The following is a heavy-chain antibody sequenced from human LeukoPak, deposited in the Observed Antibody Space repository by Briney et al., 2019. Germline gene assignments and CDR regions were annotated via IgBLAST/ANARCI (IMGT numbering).Heavy chain of an antibody. J-gene: IGHJ4*02. V-gene: IGHV4-34*01. Sequence: PSETLSLTCAVYGGSFSGYYWSWIRQPPGKGLEWIGSIYYSGSTYYNPSLKSRVTISVDTSKNQFSLKLSSVTAADTAVYYCARTYSSSLKYYFDYWGQGTLVTVSS. CDR1: GGSFSGYY. CDR2: IYYSGST. CDR3: ARTYSSSLKYYFDY. D-gene: IGHD6-13*01.